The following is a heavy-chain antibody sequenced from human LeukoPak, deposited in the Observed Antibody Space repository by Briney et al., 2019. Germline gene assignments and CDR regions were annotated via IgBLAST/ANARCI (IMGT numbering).Heavy chain of an antibody. CDR2: IYPGDSDT. CDR1: GYSFTSYW. V-gene: IGHV5-51*01. J-gene: IGHJ5*02. CDR3: ARRDPYSSSSSGPFDP. Sequence: GESLKISCKGSGYSFTSYWIGWVRQMPGKGLEWMGIIYPGDSDTRYSPSLQGQVTISADKSISTAYLQWSSLKASDTAMYYCARRDPYSSSSSGPFDPWGQGTLVTVSS. D-gene: IGHD6-6*01.